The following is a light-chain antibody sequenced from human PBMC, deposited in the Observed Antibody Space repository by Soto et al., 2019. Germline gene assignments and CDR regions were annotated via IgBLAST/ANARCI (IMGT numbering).Light chain of an antibody. CDR3: QQHNNWPTGYT. V-gene: IGKV3-15*01. CDR1: QSVSSN. J-gene: IGKJ2*01. CDR2: GAS. Sequence: EIVMTQSPATLSVSPGERATLSCRASQSVSSNLAWYQQKPGQAPRLLIYGASTRATGIPARFSGSGSGTEFTLTISRLQSEDFAVYYCQQHNNWPTGYTFGQGIKLEIK.